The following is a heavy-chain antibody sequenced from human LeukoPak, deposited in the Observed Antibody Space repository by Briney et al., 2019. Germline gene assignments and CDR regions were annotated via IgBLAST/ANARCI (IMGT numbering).Heavy chain of an antibody. CDR2: IWYDGSNK. J-gene: IGHJ6*02. CDR3: AKDPTTSCYPDPVCYYYGMDV. D-gene: IGHD2-2*01. Sequence: PGGSLRLSCTASGFTFSSYGMPWVRQAPGKGLEWVAVIWYDGSNKYYADSVKGRFTISRDNSKKTLYLQMNSLRVDDTAVYYCAKDPTTSCYPDPVCYYYGMDVWGRGTTVTVSS. V-gene: IGHV3-33*06. CDR1: GFTFSSYG.